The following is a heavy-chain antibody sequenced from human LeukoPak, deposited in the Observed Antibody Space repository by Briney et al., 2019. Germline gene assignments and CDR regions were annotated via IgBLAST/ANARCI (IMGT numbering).Heavy chain of an antibody. D-gene: IGHD3-22*01. CDR3: ARAIRGSGYSLLFDY. V-gene: IGHV1-2*06. CDR1: GSTFTGYY. J-gene: IGHJ4*02. CDR2: INPNSGGT. Sequence: ASVKVSCKASGSTFTGYYMHWVRQAPGQGFEWMGRINPNSGGTNYAQKFQGRVTMTRDTSISTAYMELSRLRSDDTAVYYCARAIRGSGYSLLFDYWGQGTLVTVSS.